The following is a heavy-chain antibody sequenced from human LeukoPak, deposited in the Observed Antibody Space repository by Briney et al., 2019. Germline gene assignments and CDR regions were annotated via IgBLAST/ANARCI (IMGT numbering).Heavy chain of an antibody. Sequence: ASVKVSCKASGGTFSSYAISWVRQAPGQGLEWMGGIIPIFGTANYAQKFQSRVTITADESTSTAYMELSSLRSEDTAVYYCARGERGYDFWSGYSWGYYYGMDVWGQGTTVTVSS. V-gene: IGHV1-69*13. CDR1: GGTFSSYA. J-gene: IGHJ6*02. D-gene: IGHD3-3*01. CDR3: ARGERGYDFWSGYSWGYYYGMDV. CDR2: IIPIFGTA.